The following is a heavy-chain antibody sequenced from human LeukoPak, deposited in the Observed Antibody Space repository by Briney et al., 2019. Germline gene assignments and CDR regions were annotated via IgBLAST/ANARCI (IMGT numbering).Heavy chain of an antibody. CDR3: AREYDFWSGYIPIDAFDI. CDR1: GGSISSGDYY. CDR2: IYYSGGT. J-gene: IGHJ3*02. Sequence: PSQTLSLTCTVSGGSISSGDYYWSWIRQPPGKGLEWIGYIYYSGGTYYNPSLKSRVTISVDTSKNQFSLKLSSVTAADTAVYYCAREYDFWSGYIPIDAFDIWGQGTMVTVSS. V-gene: IGHV4-30-4*01. D-gene: IGHD3-3*01.